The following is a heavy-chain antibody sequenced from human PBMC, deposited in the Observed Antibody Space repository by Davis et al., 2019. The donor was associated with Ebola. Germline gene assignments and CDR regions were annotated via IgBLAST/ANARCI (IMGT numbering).Heavy chain of an antibody. CDR1: GFTFSDYY. CDR2: ISSSSSYT. D-gene: IGHD4-23*01. J-gene: IGHJ6*02. Sequence: GGSLRLSCAASGFTFSDYYMSWIRQAPGKGLEWVSYISSSSSYTNYADSVKGRFTISRDNAKNSLYLQMNSLRAEDTAVYYCARGLVTPRLYYYYGMDVWGQGTTVTVSS. V-gene: IGHV3-11*05. CDR3: ARGLVTPRLYYYYGMDV.